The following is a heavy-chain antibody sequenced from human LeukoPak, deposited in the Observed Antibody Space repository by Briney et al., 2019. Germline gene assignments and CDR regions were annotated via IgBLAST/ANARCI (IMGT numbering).Heavy chain of an antibody. V-gene: IGHV2-70*11. CDR3: ARAYYYESSGYYSTYYLDY. CDR2: LARDDDI. CDR1: GFSLSTSGMC. Sequence: SGPTLVKPPQPHSLTCTLPGFSLSTSGMCACWIRQPPGKALVWLARLARDDDIYYSTSLKNRFTISKDPSKNQVVLTMTNMDPVDTARYYSARAYYYESSGYYSTYYLDYWGQGTLVTVSS. D-gene: IGHD3-22*01. J-gene: IGHJ4*02.